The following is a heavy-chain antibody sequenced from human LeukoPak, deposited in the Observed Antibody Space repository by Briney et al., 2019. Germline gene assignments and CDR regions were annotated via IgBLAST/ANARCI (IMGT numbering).Heavy chain of an antibody. CDR3: ARGSGYTYGYPFDS. CDR2: IYTSGST. V-gene: IGHV4-4*07. J-gene: IGHJ4*02. Sequence: PSETLSLTCTVSGGSISSYYWSWIRPPAGEGLEWIGRIYTSGSTNYNPSLKSRVTMSVDTSKNQFSLKLSSVTAADTAVYYCARGSGYTYGYPFDSWGQGTLVTVSS. CDR1: GGSISSYY. D-gene: IGHD5-18*01.